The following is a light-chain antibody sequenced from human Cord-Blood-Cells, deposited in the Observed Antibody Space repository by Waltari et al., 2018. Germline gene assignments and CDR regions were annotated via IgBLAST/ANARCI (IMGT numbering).Light chain of an antibody. CDR2: DVS. V-gene: IGLV2-14*01. CDR3: SSYTSSSTWV. J-gene: IGLJ3*02. CDR1: SSDVGGYND. Sequence: QSALTQPAPVSGSPGQSITNSCTGTSSDVGGYNDVSWYQQHPGKSPKLMIYDVSKRPSVVSNRFSGSKSGNTASLTISCLQAEDEADYYCSSYTSSSTWVFGGGTKLTVL.